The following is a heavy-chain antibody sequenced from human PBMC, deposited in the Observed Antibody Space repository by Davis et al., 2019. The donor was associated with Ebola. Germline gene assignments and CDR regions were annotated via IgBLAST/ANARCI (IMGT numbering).Heavy chain of an antibody. CDR1: GFTFSSYE. D-gene: IGHD4-17*01. V-gene: IGHV3-48*02. CDR2: ISSSSSTI. CDR3: ARPATVTTFPDNWFDP. J-gene: IGHJ5*02. Sequence: GESLKISCAASGFTFSSYEMNWVRQAPGKGLEWVSYISSSSSTIYYADSVKGRFTISRDNAKNSLYLQMNSLRDEDTAVYYCARPATVTTFPDNWFDPWGQGTLVTVSS.